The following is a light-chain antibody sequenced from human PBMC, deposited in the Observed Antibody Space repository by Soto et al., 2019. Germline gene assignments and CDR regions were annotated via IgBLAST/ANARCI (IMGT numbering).Light chain of an antibody. Sequence: QSALTQPASVSGSPGQSISISCTGTSSDVGGYNYVSWFQQHPGKAPKLMIYEVNNRPSGVSDRFSGSKSGNTASLTSSGLQAEDEADYYCSSYTSNNTPVLFGGGTKLTVL. V-gene: IGLV2-14*01. CDR3: SSYTSNNTPVL. CDR2: EVN. J-gene: IGLJ2*01. CDR1: SSDVGGYNY.